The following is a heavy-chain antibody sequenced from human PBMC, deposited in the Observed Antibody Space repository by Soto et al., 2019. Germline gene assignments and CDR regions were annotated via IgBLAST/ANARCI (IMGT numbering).Heavy chain of an antibody. Sequence: PGGSRRLSCVASGFTFTNAWMSWFRQAPGKGLEWVGRIRTKTDGGTTDYAAPVKGRFTLSRNDTKNTLFLQMSSLRTEDTAVYYCTSRFCSSTSCSPYDYWGQGTLVTVSS. CDR1: GFTFTNAW. CDR3: TSRFCSSTSCSPYDY. V-gene: IGHV3-15*01. J-gene: IGHJ4*02. D-gene: IGHD2-2*01. CDR2: IRTKTDGGTT.